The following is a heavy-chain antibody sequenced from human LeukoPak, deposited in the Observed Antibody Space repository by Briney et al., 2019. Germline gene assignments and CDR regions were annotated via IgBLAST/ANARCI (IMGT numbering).Heavy chain of an antibody. CDR2: INHSGST. CDR1: GGSFSGYY. CDR3: AGIMIPHCSSTSCKGYYYYMDV. V-gene: IGHV4-34*01. J-gene: IGHJ6*03. D-gene: IGHD2-2*01. Sequence: PSETLSLTCAVYGGSFSGYYWSWIRQPPGKGLEWIGEINHSGSTNYNPSLKSRVTISVDTSKNQFSLKLSSVTAADTAVYYCAGIMIPHCSSTSCKGYYYYMDVWGKGTTVTVSS.